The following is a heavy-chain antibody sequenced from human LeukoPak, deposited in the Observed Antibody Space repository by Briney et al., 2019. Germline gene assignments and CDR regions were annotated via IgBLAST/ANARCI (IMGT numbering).Heavy chain of an antibody. J-gene: IGHJ4*02. CDR1: GFTFSPYG. D-gene: IGHD1-14*01. CDR2: IWYDGSKK. CDR3: AGEPESFDY. Sequence: GGSLRLSCAASGFTFSPYGMHWVRQAPGKGLEWVAVIWYDGSKKFYADSVKGRFTISRDNSESTLFLEMNSLRAEDTAVYYCAGEPESFDYWGQGALVTVSS. V-gene: IGHV3-33*08.